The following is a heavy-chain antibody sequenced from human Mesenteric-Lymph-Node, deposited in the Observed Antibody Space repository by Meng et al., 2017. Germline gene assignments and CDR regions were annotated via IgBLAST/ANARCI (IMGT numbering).Heavy chain of an antibody. V-gene: IGHV1-2*02. CDR3: ARVLLWFGELGGMDV. CDR2: INPNNGDT. CDR1: GYTFTGYR. J-gene: IGHJ6*02. D-gene: IGHD3-10*01. Sequence: ASVKVSCKASGYTFTGYRMHWVRQAPGQGLEWMGWINPNNGDTKYAQKFQGRVTLTRDTSINTAYMELTRLTSDDTAVYYCARVLLWFGELGGMDVWGQGTTVTVSS.